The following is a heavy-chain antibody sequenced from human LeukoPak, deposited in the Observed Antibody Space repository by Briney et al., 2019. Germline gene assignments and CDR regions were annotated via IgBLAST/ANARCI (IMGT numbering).Heavy chain of an antibody. CDR3: ARVSSDY. V-gene: IGHV3-48*02. Sequence: GGSLRLSCAASGFTFSSYSMKWVRQAPGKGLEWVSYISSSGSNIYYADSVKGRFTISRDNAKNSLYLQMNSLTDEDTAVYYCARVSSDYWGQGTLVTVSS. J-gene: IGHJ4*02. CDR1: GFTFSSYS. CDR2: ISSSGSNI.